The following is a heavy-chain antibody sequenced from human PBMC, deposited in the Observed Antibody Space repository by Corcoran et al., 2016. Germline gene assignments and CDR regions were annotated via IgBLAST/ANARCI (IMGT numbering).Heavy chain of an antibody. V-gene: IGHV1-18*01. Sequence: QVQLVQSGGEVKKPGDSVKVSCKASGYTFTSYGFTWVRQAPGQGLEWMGWISSYNGYTKYEQKFQGRVTLTTDTATRTAYMELTNLRLDDTAVYYCARGRAGCFTNCYIDGLDPWGQGTLVTVSS. CDR1: GYTFTSYG. CDR3: ARGRAGCFTNCYIDGLDP. J-gene: IGHJ5*02. CDR2: ISSYNGYT. D-gene: IGHD2-8*01.